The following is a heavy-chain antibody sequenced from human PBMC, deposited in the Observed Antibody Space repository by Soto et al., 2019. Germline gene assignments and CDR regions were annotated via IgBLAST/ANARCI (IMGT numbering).Heavy chain of an antibody. CDR2: AYQSGST. J-gene: IGHJ4*02. CDR1: GASISSSSYY. Sequence: SETLSLTCTVSGASISSSSYYCDWIRQPPGKGLEWIGSAYQSGSTYYNPSLRGRVTISVDASKNQFSLNLSPVTAADTAVYFYAGVNWGQGTLVTVSS. CDR3: AGVN. V-gene: IGHV4-39*01.